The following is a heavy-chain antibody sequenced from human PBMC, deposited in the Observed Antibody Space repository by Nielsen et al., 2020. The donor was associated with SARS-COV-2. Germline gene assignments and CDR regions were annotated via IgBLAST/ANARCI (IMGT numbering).Heavy chain of an antibody. J-gene: IGHJ3*02. V-gene: IGHV4-34*01. CDR1: GGSFSGYY. CDR3: ARAQLDPARADAFDI. CDR2: INHSGST. Sequence: SETLSLTCAVYGGSFSGYYWSWIRQPPGKGLEWIGEINHSGSTNYNPSLKSRVTISVDTSKNQFSLKLSSVTAADTAVYYCARAQLDPARADAFDIWGQGTMVTVSS. D-gene: IGHD1-1*01.